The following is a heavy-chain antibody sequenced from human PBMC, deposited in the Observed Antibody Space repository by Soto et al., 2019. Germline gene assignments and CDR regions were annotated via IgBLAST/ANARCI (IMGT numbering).Heavy chain of an antibody. CDR1: GYSFTTYL. J-gene: IGHJ6*02. Sequence: DSLKISCKGSGYSFTTYLISWVRQMPGKGLEYMGKIDPAESDSNYSPSFQGHVTISVDKSISTAYMQWSSLKASDTATYYCEGLGHDYSNSGMDVWGQATTVTVS. CDR3: EGLGHDYSNSGMDV. V-gene: IGHV5-10-1*01. D-gene: IGHD4-4*01. CDR2: IDPAESDS.